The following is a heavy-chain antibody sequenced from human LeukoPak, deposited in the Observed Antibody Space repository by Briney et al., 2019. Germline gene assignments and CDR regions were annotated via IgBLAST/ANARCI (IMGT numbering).Heavy chain of an antibody. CDR1: GFTFSSYE. J-gene: IGHJ6*03. CDR3: ARDPYSGSYGDYYYYYMDV. Sequence: GGSLRLSCAASGFTFSSYEMNWVRQAPGKGLEWVSYISGSGSTIYYADSVKGRFTISRDNAKSSLYLQMNSLRDEDTAVYYCARDPYSGSYGDYYYYYMDVWGKGTTVTISS. CDR2: ISGSGSTI. V-gene: IGHV3-48*03. D-gene: IGHD1-26*01.